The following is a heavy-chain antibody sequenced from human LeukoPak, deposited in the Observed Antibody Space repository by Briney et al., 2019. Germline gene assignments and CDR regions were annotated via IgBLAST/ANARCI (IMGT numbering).Heavy chain of an antibody. CDR2: ISGSGGST. CDR1: GFTFSSYA. V-gene: IGHV3-23*01. CDR3: ARSRTGTSDY. J-gene: IGHJ4*02. Sequence: GGSLRLSCAASGFTFSSYAMSWVRQAPGKGLEWVSGISGSGGSTYYADSVKGRFTISRDNSKNTLYLQMNSLRAEDTAVYYCARSRTGTSDYWGQGTLVTVSS. D-gene: IGHD1-1*01.